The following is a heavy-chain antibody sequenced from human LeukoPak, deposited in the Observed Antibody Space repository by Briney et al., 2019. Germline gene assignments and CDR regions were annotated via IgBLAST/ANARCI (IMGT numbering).Heavy chain of an antibody. D-gene: IGHD3-22*01. CDR3: ARDPVYYYDNFDY. Sequence: GGSLRLSCAASGFTFSSYSMNWVRQAPGKGLEWVSYISSSSSTIYYADSVKGRFTISRDNAKNTLYLQMNSLRAEDTAVYYCARDPVYYYDNFDYWGQGTLVTVSS. CDR1: GFTFSSYS. CDR2: ISSSSSTI. V-gene: IGHV3-48*04. J-gene: IGHJ4*02.